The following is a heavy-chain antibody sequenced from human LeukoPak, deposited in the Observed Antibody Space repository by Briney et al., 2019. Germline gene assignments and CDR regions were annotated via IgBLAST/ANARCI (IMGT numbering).Heavy chain of an antibody. J-gene: IGHJ6*03. V-gene: IGHV3-66*01. Sequence: PGGSLRLSCAASGFTVSSHYMSWVRQAPGKGLEWVSVIYSGGSTYYADSVKGRFTISRDNSKNTLYLQMNSLRAEDTAVYYCARRNFRYCSSTSCHRGHHYYYMDVWGKGTTVTVSS. CDR3: ARRNFRYCSSTSCHRGHHYYYMDV. CDR2: IYSGGST. CDR1: GFTVSSHY. D-gene: IGHD2-2*01.